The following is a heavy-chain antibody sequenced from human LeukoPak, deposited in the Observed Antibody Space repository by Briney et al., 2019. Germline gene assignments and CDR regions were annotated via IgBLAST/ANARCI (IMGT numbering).Heavy chain of an antibody. J-gene: IGHJ4*02. CDR1: GGTFSSYA. Sequence: SVKVSCKASGGTFSSYAISWVRQAPGQGLEWMGGIIPIFGTANYAQKFQGRVTITADESTSTAYMELSSLRSEDTAVYYCARVPGGVAGIDYWGQGTLVTVSP. D-gene: IGHD6-19*01. V-gene: IGHV1-69*13. CDR3: ARVPGGVAGIDY. CDR2: IIPIFGTA.